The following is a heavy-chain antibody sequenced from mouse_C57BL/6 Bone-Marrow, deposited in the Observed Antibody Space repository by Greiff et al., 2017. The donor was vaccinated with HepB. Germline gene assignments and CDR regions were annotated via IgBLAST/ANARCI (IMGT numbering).Heavy chain of an antibody. D-gene: IGHD2-2*01. V-gene: IGHV1-81*01. Sequence: VKLVESGAELARPGASVKLSCKASGYTFTSYGISWVKQRTGQGLEWIGEIYPRSGNTYYNEKFKGKATLTADKSSSTAYMELRSLTSEDSAVYFCARRGVTTYYFDYWGQGTTLTVSS. CDR2: IYPRSGNT. CDR1: GYTFTSYG. J-gene: IGHJ2*01. CDR3: ARRGVTTYYFDY.